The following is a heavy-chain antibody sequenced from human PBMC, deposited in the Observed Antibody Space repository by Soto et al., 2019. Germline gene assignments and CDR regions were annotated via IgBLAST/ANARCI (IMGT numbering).Heavy chain of an antibody. CDR2: ISYDGSNK. D-gene: IGHD2-15*01. CDR3: APNQNYFDY. CDR1: GLTFSSYA. V-gene: IGHV3-30-3*01. J-gene: IGHJ4*02. Sequence: GGSLRLSCAASGLTFSSYAMHWVRQAPGKGLEWVAVISYDGSNKYYADSVKGRFTISRDNSKNTLYLQMNSLRAEDTAVYYLAPNQNYFDYWGQGTLVTVSS.